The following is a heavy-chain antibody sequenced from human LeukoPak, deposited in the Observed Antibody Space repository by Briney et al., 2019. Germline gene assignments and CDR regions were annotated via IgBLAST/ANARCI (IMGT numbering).Heavy chain of an antibody. Sequence: PGGSLRLSCEVSGFTFSSYAMNWVRQVPGQGLEWVSSVTGSGSDTYSVDSVKGRFTISRDNSKNTLYLQLNSLSAEDTAVYYCAKGTKGYCSRNICYHYDYGGRGNLVTVSS. CDR3: AKGTKGYCSRNICYHYDY. CDR2: VTGSGSDT. D-gene: IGHD2-15*01. CDR1: GFTFSSYA. V-gene: IGHV3-23*01. J-gene: IGHJ4*02.